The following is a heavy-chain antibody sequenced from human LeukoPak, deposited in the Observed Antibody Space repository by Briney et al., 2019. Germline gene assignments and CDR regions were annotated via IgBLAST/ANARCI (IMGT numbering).Heavy chain of an antibody. CDR2: ISWNSGSI. D-gene: IGHD1-26*01. CDR1: GFTFDDYA. CDR3: AKDMSGSYWGYFDY. Sequence: GRSLRLSCAASGFTFDDYAMHWVRQAPGKGLEWVSGISWNSGSIGYADSVKGRFTTSRDNAKNSLYLQMNSLRAEDTALYYCAKDMSGSYWGYFDYWGQGTLVTVSS. J-gene: IGHJ4*02. V-gene: IGHV3-9*01.